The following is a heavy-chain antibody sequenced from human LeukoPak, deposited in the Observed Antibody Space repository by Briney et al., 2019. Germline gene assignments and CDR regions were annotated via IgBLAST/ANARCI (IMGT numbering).Heavy chain of an antibody. D-gene: IGHD7-27*01. Sequence: GGSLRLSCAASGFTYSSYTMIWVRQAPGKALEWVSVIGTRGDGIHYADSVKGRFTISRDDSKNTLYLQMNSLRAEDTAVYYCARDPNWGSGYWGQGTLVTVSS. V-gene: IGHV3-23*01. CDR2: IGTRGDGI. CDR1: GFTYSSYT. J-gene: IGHJ4*02. CDR3: ARDPNWGSGY.